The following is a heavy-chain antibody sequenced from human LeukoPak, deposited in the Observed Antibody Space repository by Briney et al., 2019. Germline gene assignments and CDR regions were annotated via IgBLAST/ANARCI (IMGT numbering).Heavy chain of an antibody. J-gene: IGHJ5*02. D-gene: IGHD1-7*01. CDR2: IIPIFGTA. Sequence: GSSVKVSCKASGGTFSSYAISWVRQAPGQGLEWMGGIIPIFGTANYAQKFQGRVTITTDESTSTAYMELSSLRSEDTAVYYCARDNYAGANWFDAWGQGTLDTVSS. V-gene: IGHV1-69*05. CDR1: GGTFSSYA. CDR3: ARDNYAGANWFDA.